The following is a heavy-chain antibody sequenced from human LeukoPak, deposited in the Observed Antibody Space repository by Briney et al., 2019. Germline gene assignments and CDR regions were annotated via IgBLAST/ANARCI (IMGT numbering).Heavy chain of an antibody. Sequence: ASEKVSCKASGYTFTSYDINWVRQAPGQGLEWMGWMNPNSGNTGYAQKFQGRVTMTRSTSISTAYMELSSLRFEDTAVYYCTRSVRNGHIDYWGQGTLVTVSS. CDR2: MNPNSGNT. CDR1: GYTFTSYD. V-gene: IGHV1-8*01. J-gene: IGHJ4*02. CDR3: TRSVRNGHIDY. D-gene: IGHD2-21*01.